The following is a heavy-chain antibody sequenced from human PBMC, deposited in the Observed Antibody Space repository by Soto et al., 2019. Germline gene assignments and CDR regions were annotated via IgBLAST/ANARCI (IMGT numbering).Heavy chain of an antibody. D-gene: IGHD4-17*01. CDR1: GGSFSGYY. Sequence: SETLSLTCAVYGGSFSGYYWSWIRQPPGKGLEWIGEINHSGSTNYNPSLKSRVTISVDTSKNQFSLKLSSVTAADTAVYYCARDIVLATVTKTYYFDYWGQGTLVTVAS. CDR3: ARDIVLATVTKTYYFDY. CDR2: INHSGST. V-gene: IGHV4-34*01. J-gene: IGHJ4*02.